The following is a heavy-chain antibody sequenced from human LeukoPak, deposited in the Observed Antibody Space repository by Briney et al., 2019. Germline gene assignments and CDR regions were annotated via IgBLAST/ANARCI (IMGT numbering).Heavy chain of an antibody. CDR1: GYSFTSYW. D-gene: IGHD6-13*01. J-gene: IGHJ4*02. Sequence: GESLKISCKGSGYSFTSYWIGWLRQMPGNGLEWMGIIYPGDSDTRYSPSFQGQVTISADKSISTAYLQWSSLKASDTAMYYCARNPYSSSWYPFDYWGQGTLVTVSS. CDR2: IYPGDSDT. V-gene: IGHV5-51*01. CDR3: ARNPYSSSWYPFDY.